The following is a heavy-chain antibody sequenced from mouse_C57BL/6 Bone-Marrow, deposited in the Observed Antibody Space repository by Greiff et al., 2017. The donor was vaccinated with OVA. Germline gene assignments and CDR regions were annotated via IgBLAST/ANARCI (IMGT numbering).Heavy chain of an antibody. CDR1: GYTFTSYW. J-gene: IGHJ3*01. CDR3: AREGAAQVPLY. Sequence: QVQLQQPGAELVRPGTSVKLSCKASGYTFTSYWMHWVKQRPGQGLEWIGVIDPSDSYTNYNQKFKGKATLTVDTSSSTAYMQLSSLTSEDSAVYYCAREGAAQVPLYWGQGTLVTVSA. D-gene: IGHD3-2*02. V-gene: IGHV1-59*01. CDR2: IDPSDSYT.